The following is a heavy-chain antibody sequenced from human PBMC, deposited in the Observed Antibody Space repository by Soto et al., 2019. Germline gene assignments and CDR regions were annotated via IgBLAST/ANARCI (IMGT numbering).Heavy chain of an antibody. CDR1: GYTFASSG. J-gene: IGHJ5*02. CDR2: MNPNSGNT. CDR3: AGMAYDILTGPIPNWFDP. Sequence: ASVKVCCKASGYTFASSGITWVRQATGQGLEWMGWMNPNSGNTGYAQKFQGRVTMTRNTSISTAYMELSSLRSDDTAVYYCAGMAYDILTGPIPNWFDPWGQGTLVTVSS. D-gene: IGHD3-9*01. V-gene: IGHV1-8*02.